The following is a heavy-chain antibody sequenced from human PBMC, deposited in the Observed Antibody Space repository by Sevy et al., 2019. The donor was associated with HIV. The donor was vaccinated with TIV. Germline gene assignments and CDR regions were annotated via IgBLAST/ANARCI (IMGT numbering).Heavy chain of an antibody. D-gene: IGHD3-3*02. CDR2: IYYSGRT. CDR3: ARTFQEYYYGVDV. J-gene: IGHJ6*02. CDR1: GDSISGYY. Sequence: SETLSLTCTVSGDSISGYYWSWIQQPPGKGLEWIGYIYYSGRTDYSPSLKSRVTISEDTSKNQFSLKLSSVTAADTAMYYCARTFQEYYYGVDVWGQGTTVTVSS. V-gene: IGHV4-59*01.